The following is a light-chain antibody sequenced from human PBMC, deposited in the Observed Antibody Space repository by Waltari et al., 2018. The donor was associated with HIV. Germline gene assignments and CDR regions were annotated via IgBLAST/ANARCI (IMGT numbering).Light chain of an antibody. CDR1: PGLLHSDGYNF. J-gene: IGKJ2*01. V-gene: IGKV2-28*01. CDR2: LGS. Sequence: IVMTQSPLSLPVTPGEPATISCRSGPGLLHSDGYNFLDWNLQRPGQPPQLLIYLGSHRAPGVPTRFTGSGSDTNFILNITRVEADDVGVYLCMQSLEIPHTFGQGTRVEI. CDR3: MQSLEIPHT.